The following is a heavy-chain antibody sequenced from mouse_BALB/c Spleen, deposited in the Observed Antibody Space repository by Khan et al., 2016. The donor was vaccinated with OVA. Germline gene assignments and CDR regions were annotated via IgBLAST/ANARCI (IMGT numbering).Heavy chain of an antibody. CDR3: ARSLYGGYYYYYAMDY. V-gene: IGHV5-6-3*01. CDR1: GYTLSTYV. D-gene: IGHD2-3*01. Sequence: EVELVESGGGLVQPGGSLKLSCAASGYTLSTYVMSWVRQTPDKRLDWVATINSNGGSTYYPDTVKGRFTLTRDNAKNTLYLQMSSLKSEDTAMFHCARSLYGGYYYYYAMDYWGQGASVTVSS. J-gene: IGHJ4*01. CDR2: INSNGGST.